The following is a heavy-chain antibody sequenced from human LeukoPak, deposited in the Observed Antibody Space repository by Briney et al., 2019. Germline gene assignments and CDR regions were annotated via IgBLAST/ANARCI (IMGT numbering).Heavy chain of an antibody. D-gene: IGHD3-10*01. CDR3: ARGRGKFYGSGSYYNGDYGMDV. J-gene: IGHJ6*04. CDR2: INHSGST. Sequence: SETLSLTCAVYGGSFSGYYWSWIRQPPGKGLEWIGEINHSGSTNYNPSFKSRVTISVDTSKNQFSLKLTSVTAADTAVFYCARGRGKFYGSGSYYNGDYGMDVWGKGTTVTVSS. CDR1: GGSFSGYY. V-gene: IGHV4-34*01.